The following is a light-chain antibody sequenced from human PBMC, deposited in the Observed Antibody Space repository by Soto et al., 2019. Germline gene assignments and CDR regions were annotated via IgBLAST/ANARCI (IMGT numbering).Light chain of an antibody. J-gene: IGLJ2*01. CDR2: LNN. Sequence: QSVLTQPPSASGTPGQRVTISCSGSSSNIGSNAVNWYQHLPGTAPKLLIYLNNQWPSGVPDRFSGSKSGTSASLAISGLQSEDEAVYYCATWDDSLKGPVFGGGTKLTVL. CDR3: ATWDDSLKGPV. V-gene: IGLV1-44*01. CDR1: SSNIGSNA.